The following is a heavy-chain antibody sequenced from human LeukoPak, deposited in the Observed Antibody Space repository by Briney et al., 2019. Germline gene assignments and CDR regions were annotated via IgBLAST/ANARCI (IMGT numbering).Heavy chain of an antibody. CDR2: IIPIFGTA. D-gene: IGHD1-7*01. J-gene: IGHJ4*02. Sequence: GSSVKVSCKASGGTFNSYATSWVRQAPGQGLEWMGGIIPIFGTANYAQKFQGRVTITTDESTSTAYMELSSLRSEDTAVYYCARPRGTGTTYLDYWGQGTLVTVSS. CDR3: ARPRGTGTTYLDY. CDR1: GGTFNSYA. V-gene: IGHV1-69*05.